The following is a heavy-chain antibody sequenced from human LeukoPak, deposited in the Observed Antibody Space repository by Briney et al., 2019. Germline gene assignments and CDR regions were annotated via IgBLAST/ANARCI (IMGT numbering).Heavy chain of an antibody. D-gene: IGHD4/OR15-4a*01. CDR2: INHSGST. CDR1: GGSFSGYY. CDR3: ARGSRYGGNYFDY. Sequence: SETLSLTCAVYGGSFSGYYWSWIRQPPGKGPEWIGEINHSGSTNYNPSLKSRVTISVDTSKNQFSLKLSSVTAADTAVYYCARGSRYGGNYFDYWGQGTLVTVSS. J-gene: IGHJ4*02. V-gene: IGHV4-34*01.